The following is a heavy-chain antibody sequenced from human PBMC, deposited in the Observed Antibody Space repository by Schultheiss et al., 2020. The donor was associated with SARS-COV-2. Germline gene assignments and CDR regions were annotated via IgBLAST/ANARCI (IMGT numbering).Heavy chain of an antibody. CDR2: TYFRSKWYN. D-gene: IGHD6-19*01. V-gene: IGHV6-1*01. CDR1: GDSVSSNSAA. J-gene: IGHJ4*02. Sequence: SQTLSLTCAISGDSVSSNSAAWNWIRQSPSRGLEWLGRTYFRSKWYNDYAPSVTSRITITPDISKNQFSLQLNSVTPEDTAVYYCARDRLSSGWYPDSWGQGTQVTVSS. CDR3: ARDRLSSGWYPDS.